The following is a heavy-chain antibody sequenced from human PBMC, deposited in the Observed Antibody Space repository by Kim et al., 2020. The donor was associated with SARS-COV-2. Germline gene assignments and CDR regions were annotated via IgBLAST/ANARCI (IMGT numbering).Heavy chain of an antibody. V-gene: IGHV3-64*05. J-gene: IGHJ6*02. Sequence: GGSLRLSCSASGFTFNNYAMHWVRQAPGKGLEFVSAITNNGGTTYYAESVKGRFTISRDNSKNTLFVQMSSLRPDDTAVYYCVKDKTRASLDYGMDVWGQGTTVTVSS. CDR2: ITNNGGTT. D-gene: IGHD1-7*01. CDR1: GFTFNNYA. CDR3: VKDKTRASLDYGMDV.